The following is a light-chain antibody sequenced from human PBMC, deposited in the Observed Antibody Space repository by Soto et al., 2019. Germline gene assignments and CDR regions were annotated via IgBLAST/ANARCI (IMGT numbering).Light chain of an antibody. CDR3: SSYSISTAYL. CDR1: SSDVGYYNY. J-gene: IGLJ1*01. V-gene: IGLV2-11*01. Sequence: QSVLTQPRSVSGSPGQSVTISCTGTSSDVGYYNYVSWYQQYPGKAPKLMIYDVSGRPSGVPDRFSGSKSGNTASLTISGLQAEDEADYFCSSYSISTAYLFGTGTKVTVL. CDR2: DVS.